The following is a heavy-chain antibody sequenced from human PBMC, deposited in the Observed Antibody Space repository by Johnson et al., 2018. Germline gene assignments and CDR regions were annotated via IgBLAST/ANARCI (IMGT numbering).Heavy chain of an antibody. CDR1: GGSISSGDYY. D-gene: IGHD3-10*01. V-gene: IGHV4-30-4*01. J-gene: IGHJ6*03. CDR3: AREGGSGIYYYYYMDV. CDR2: VYYSGSP. Sequence: QVQLQESGPGLVKPSQTLSLTCTVSGGSISSGDYYWSWIRQPPGKGLEWIGYVYYSGSPYYNPSLKSRVTISVDPSKNPFSLKLSSVTAADTAVYYCAREGGSGIYYYYYMDVWGKGTTVTVSS.